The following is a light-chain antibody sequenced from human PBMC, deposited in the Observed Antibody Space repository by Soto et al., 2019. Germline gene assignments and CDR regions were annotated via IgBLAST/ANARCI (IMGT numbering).Light chain of an antibody. J-gene: IGKJ2*01. CDR3: QQRSHWLYT. CDR1: QSVSSY. CDR2: DAS. Sequence: EMVLTQSPATLSLSPGERATLSCRASQSVSSYLAWYQQKPGQAPRLLIYDASNRATGIPARFSGSGSGTDFTLTISSQEPEDFAVYYCQQRSHWLYTFGQGTKLEL. V-gene: IGKV3-11*01.